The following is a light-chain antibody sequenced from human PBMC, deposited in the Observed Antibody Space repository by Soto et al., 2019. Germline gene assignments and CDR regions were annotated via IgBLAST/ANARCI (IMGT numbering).Light chain of an antibody. CDR2: DVS. V-gene: IGLV2-14*03. Sequence: QSVLTQPASVSGSPGQSITISCTGTSSDVGGYYYVSWYQHHPGKAPKLMIYDVSNRPSGVSNRFSGSKSGNTASLTISGLQAEDEADYYCSSYTSSNTGVFGGGTQLTVL. CDR1: SSDVGGYYY. J-gene: IGLJ2*01. CDR3: SSYTSSNTGV.